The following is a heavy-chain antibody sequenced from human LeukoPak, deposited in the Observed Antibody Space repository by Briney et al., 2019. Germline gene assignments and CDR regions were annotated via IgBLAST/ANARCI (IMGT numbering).Heavy chain of an antibody. CDR1: GGSLSSYY. V-gene: IGHV4-4*07. D-gene: IGHD2-2*01. Sequence: SETLSLTCTVSGGSLSSYYWSWIRQPAGKGLEWIGRIYTSGSTNYNPSLKSRVTMSVDTSKNQFSLKLSSVTAADTAVYYCARIGCSSTSCSFDYWGQGTLVTVSS. CDR2: IYTSGST. CDR3: ARIGCSSTSCSFDY. J-gene: IGHJ4*02.